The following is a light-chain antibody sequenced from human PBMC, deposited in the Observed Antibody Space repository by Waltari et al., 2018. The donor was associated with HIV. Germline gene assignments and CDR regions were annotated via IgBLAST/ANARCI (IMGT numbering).Light chain of an antibody. V-gene: IGLV3-21*04. CDR1: NIGTKS. CDR2: YDS. J-gene: IGLJ2*01. CDR3: QVWDPSGDHLI. Sequence: SYVLTQPPSVSVAPGKTARSTCGGNNIGTKSWHWYQQKPGQAHVLVIYYDSDRPPGIPERFSGSNAGNAATLTIIRVEAGDEADYYCQVWDPSGDHLIFGGGTKLTVL.